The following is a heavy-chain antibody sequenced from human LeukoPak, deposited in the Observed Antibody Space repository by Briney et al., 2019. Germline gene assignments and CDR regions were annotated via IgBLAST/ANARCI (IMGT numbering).Heavy chain of an antibody. CDR1: GFTVSTNY. CDR2: IYSGGST. Sequence: GGSLRLSCAASGFTVSTNYMSWVRQAPGKGLEWVSLIYSGGSTYYADSVKDRFTISRDNSKNTLYLQMNSLRAEDTAVYYCARTHGGGYYYVGRWFDPWGQGTLVTVSS. J-gene: IGHJ5*02. CDR3: ARTHGGGYYYVGRWFDP. D-gene: IGHD3-22*01. V-gene: IGHV3-66*01.